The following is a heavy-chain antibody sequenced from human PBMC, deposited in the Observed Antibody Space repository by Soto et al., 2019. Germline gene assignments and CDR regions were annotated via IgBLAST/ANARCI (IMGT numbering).Heavy chain of an antibody. CDR2: ISAYNGNT. J-gene: IGHJ5*02. CDR1: GYTFTSYG. Sequence: ASVKVSCKASGYTFTSYGISWVRQAPGQGLEWMGWISAYNGNTNYAQKLQGRVTMTTDTSTSTAYMELRSLRSDDTAVYYCARGYYYGSGSLSLNWFDPWGQGTMVTVYS. V-gene: IGHV1-18*01. D-gene: IGHD3-10*01. CDR3: ARGYYYGSGSLSLNWFDP.